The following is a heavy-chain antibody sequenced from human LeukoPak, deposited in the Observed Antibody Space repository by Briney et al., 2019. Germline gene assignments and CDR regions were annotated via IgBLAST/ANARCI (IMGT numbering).Heavy chain of an antibody. V-gene: IGHV3-30*18. CDR1: GFTFSTYG. J-gene: IGHJ4*02. Sequence: GGSLRLSCAASGFTFSTYGMHWVRQAPGKGLEWVAVTPFDGSNQYYGDSVRGRFTISRDNFKSTLFLQMNSLRAEDTAVYYCAKGIRVFSWLPSFDWWGQGILVTVSS. D-gene: IGHD3-3*01. CDR3: AKGIRVFSWLPSFDW. CDR2: TPFDGSNQ.